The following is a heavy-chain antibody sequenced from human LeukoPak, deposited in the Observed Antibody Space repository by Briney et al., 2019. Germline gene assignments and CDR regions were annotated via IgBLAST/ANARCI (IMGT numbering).Heavy chain of an antibody. D-gene: IGHD6-19*01. CDR1: GYSFTSYW. CDR2: IYPGDSDT. Sequence: GESLKISCKGSGYSFTSYWIGWVRQMPGKGLEWMGIIYPGDSDTRYSPSFQGQVTISADKSISTAYLQRSSLKASDTAMYYCARLTVYSSGSYYFDYWGQGTLVTVSS. J-gene: IGHJ4*02. CDR3: ARLTVYSSGSYYFDY. V-gene: IGHV5-51*01.